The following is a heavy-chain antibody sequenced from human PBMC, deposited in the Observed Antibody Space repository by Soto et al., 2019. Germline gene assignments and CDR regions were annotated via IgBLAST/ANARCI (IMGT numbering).Heavy chain of an antibody. CDR1: GGSMSSYY. J-gene: IGHJ4*02. CDR2: IYYSGST. CDR3: ARSIAATIFDY. Sequence: QVQLQESGPGLVKPSETLSLTCTVSGGSMSSYYWSWIRQLPGKGLEWIGYIYYSGSTNYNPSLKSRVTISVDTSKNQFSLKLSSVTAADTAVYYCARSIAATIFDYWGQGTLVTVSS. V-gene: IGHV4-59*01. D-gene: IGHD6-6*01.